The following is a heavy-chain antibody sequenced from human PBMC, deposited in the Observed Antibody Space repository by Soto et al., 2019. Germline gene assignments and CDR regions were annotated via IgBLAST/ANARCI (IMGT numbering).Heavy chain of an antibody. CDR3: ARLVVGATWYYFDY. CDR2: IYTSGST. J-gene: IGHJ4*02. V-gene: IGHV4-4*07. Sequence: SETLSLTCTVSGGSISSYYWSWIRQPAGKGLEWIGRIYTSGSTNHNPSLKSRVTMSVDTSKNQFSLKLSSVTAADTAVYYCARLVVGATWYYFDYWGQGTLVTISS. D-gene: IGHD1-26*01. CDR1: GGSISSYY.